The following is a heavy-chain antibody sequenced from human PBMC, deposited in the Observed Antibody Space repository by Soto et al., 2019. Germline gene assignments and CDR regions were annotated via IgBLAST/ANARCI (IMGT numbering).Heavy chain of an antibody. D-gene: IGHD6-19*01. V-gene: IGHV3-9*01. CDR2: ISWNSGSI. CDR1: GFTFDVYA. J-gene: IGHJ4*02. Sequence: GGSLRLSCAASGFTFDVYAMHWVRQAQGKGLEWVSGISWNSGSIGYADSVKGRFTISRDNAKNSLYLQMNSLRAEDTALYYCAKDKTLSGWYAFDYWGQGTLVTVSS. CDR3: AKDKTLSGWYAFDY.